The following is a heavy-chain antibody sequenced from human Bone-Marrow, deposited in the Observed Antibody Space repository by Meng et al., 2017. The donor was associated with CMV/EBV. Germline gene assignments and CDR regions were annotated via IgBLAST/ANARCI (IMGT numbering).Heavy chain of an antibody. Sequence: ASVKVSCKASGYTFTSYYMHWVRQAPGQGLEWMGIINPSGGSTSYAQKFQGRVTMTTDTSTSTAYMELRSLRSDDTALYYCARDVVVVPPAIKFRGYYGMDVWGQGTTVTVSS. CDR2: INPSGGST. J-gene: IGHJ6*02. CDR1: GYTFTSYY. D-gene: IGHD2-2*02. V-gene: IGHV1-46*01. CDR3: ARDVVVVPPAIKFRGYYGMDV.